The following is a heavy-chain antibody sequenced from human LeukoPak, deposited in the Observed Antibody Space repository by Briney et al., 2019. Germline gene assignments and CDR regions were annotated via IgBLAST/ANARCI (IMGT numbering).Heavy chain of an antibody. CDR2: IYYSGST. V-gene: IGHV4-59*01. Sequence: SETLSLTCTVSGGSISSYYWRWIRQPPGKGLEWIGYIYYSGSTNYNPSLKSRVTISVDTSKNQFSLKLSSVTAADTAVYYCARGGSTGTNLNWVDPWGQGTLVTVSS. D-gene: IGHD1-1*01. J-gene: IGHJ5*02. CDR1: GGSISSYY. CDR3: ARGGSTGTNLNWVDP.